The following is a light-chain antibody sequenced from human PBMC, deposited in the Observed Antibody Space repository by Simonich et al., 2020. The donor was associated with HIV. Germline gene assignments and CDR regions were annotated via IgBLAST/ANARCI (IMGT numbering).Light chain of an antibody. V-gene: IGKV4-1*01. CDR1: QTILFSSNIRNY. CDR3: QQYYSTPPT. J-gene: IGKJ1*01. CDR2: WAS. Sequence: DIVMTQSPESLAVSLGERATINCKSSQTILFSSNIRNYLAWYQQKPGQPPKLLIYWASTRESGVPDRFSASGSGTDFTLTISSLQAEDVAIYYCQQYYSTPPTFGQGTKVEIK.